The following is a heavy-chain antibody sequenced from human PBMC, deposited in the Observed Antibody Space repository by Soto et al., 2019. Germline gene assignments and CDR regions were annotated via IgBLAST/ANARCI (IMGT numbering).Heavy chain of an antibody. CDR1: GGTFSSYT. J-gene: IGHJ5*02. CDR3: ARGAGLMVRGVTEFAP. D-gene: IGHD3-10*01. Sequence: QVQLVQSGAEVKKPGSSVKVSCKASGGTFSSYTISWVRQAPGQGLEWMGRIIPILGIANYAQKFQGRVTITADKSTSTAYMELSSLRSEDTAVYYCARGAGLMVRGVTEFAPWGQGTLVTVSS. V-gene: IGHV1-69*02. CDR2: IIPILGIA.